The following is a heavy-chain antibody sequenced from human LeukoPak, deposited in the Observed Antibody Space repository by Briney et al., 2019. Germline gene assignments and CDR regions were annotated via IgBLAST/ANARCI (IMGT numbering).Heavy chain of an antibody. CDR1: GFTFGDYP. V-gene: IGHV3-49*04. D-gene: IGHD6-13*01. J-gene: IGHJ4*02. Sequence: GGSLRLSCTASGFTFGDYPMSWVRQAPGKGLEWVGFIRSKAYGGTTEYAASVKGRFTISRDDSKSIANLQMNSLKTEDTAVYYCTRDVGYSSSWYLDYWGQGTLVTVSS. CDR2: IRSKAYGGTT. CDR3: TRDVGYSSSWYLDY.